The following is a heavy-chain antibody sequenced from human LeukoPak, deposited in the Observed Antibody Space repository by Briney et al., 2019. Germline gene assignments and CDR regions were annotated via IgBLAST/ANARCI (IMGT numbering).Heavy chain of an antibody. D-gene: IGHD3-22*01. CDR2: ISSSSSTI. CDR1: GFTFSSYS. V-gene: IGHV3-48*01. CDR3: ARVVVIKSGYYYYYYYMDV. J-gene: IGHJ6*03. Sequence: PGGSLRLSCAASGFTFSSYSMNWVRQAPGKGLEWVSYISSSSSTIYYADSVKGRFTISRDNAKNSLYLQMNSLRAEDTAVYYCARVVVIKSGYYYYYYYMDVWGKGTTVTVSS.